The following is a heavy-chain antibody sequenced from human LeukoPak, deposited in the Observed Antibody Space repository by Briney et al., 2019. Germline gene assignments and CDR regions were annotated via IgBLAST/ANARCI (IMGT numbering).Heavy chain of an antibody. CDR3: AKDRVRGGWYYFDY. D-gene: IGHD6-19*01. V-gene: IGHV3-30*18. Sequence: AGGSLRLSCAASGFTFSSYGMHWSRQAPGKGLEWVAVISDDGSNKYYGDSVKGRFTISRDNSKNTLYLQMNSLRAEDTAVYYCAKDRVRGGWYYFDYWGQGTLVTVSS. CDR2: ISDDGSNK. J-gene: IGHJ4*02. CDR1: GFTFSSYG.